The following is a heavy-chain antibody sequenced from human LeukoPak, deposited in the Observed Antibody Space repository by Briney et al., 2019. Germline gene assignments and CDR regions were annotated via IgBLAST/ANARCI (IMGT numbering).Heavy chain of an antibody. D-gene: IGHD1-26*01. CDR2: IRHDGSNK. CDR1: GFTFSSYG. J-gene: IGHJ4*02. Sequence: PGGSLRLSCAASGFTFSSYGMHWVRQAPGKGLEWVAFIRHDGSNKYYADSVKGRFTISRDNSKNTLYLQMNSLRAEDTAVYYCAKVNSGSYYFDYWGQGTLVTVSS. CDR3: AKVNSGSYYFDY. V-gene: IGHV3-30*02.